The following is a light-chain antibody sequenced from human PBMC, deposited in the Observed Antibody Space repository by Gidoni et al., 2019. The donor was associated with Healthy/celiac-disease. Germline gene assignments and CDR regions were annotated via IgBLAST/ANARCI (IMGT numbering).Light chain of an antibody. CDR3: NSRDSIGNHWV. CDR2: GKN. CDR1: SSRSYY. V-gene: IGLV3-19*01. Sequence: SELPQDPAVSVALGQTVRITCQGDSSRSYYASWYQQKPGQAPVLVIDGKNNRHSGIPDRFSCSSSGNTSSLTITGAQAEYEADYYCNSRDSIGNHWVFGGWTKLTVL. J-gene: IGLJ3*02.